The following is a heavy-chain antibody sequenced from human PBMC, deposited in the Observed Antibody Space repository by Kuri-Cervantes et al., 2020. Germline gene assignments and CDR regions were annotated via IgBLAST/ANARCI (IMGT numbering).Heavy chain of an antibody. CDR2: INSDGSST. J-gene: IGHJ5*02. Sequence: GGSLRLSCAASGFTFSSYWMHWVRQAPGKGLVWVSRINSDGSSTSYADSVKGRFTISRDNAKNTLYLQMNSLRAEDTAVYYCARAGYDILTGYLNWFDPWGQGTLVTVSS. CDR3: ARAGYDILTGYLNWFDP. CDR1: GFTFSSYW. V-gene: IGHV3-74*01. D-gene: IGHD3-9*01.